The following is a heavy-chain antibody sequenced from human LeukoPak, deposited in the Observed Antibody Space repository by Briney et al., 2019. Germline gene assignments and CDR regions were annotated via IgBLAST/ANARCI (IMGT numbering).Heavy chain of an antibody. CDR1: GGSISSYY. Sequence: SETLALTCTVSGGSISSYYWSWIRQPPDKGLEWIGHIYYSGSTNYNPSLKSRVTISVDTSKNQFSLRLSSVTAADTAVYYCARGPYAFDISGQGTMVTVFS. CDR3: ARGPYAFDI. V-gene: IGHV4-59*08. J-gene: IGHJ3*02. CDR2: IYYSGST.